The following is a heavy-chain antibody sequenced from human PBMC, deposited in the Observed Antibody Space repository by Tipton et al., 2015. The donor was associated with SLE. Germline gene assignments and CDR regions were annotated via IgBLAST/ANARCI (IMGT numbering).Heavy chain of an antibody. V-gene: IGHV3-13*01. Sequence: SLRLSCAASGFTFSSYDMHWVRQATGKGLEWVSAIGTAGDTYYPGSVKGRFTISRENAKNSLYLQMNSLRAEDTAVYYCARVGTGIAAAGTGYYYYGMGVWGQGTTVTVSS. J-gene: IGHJ6*02. CDR3: ARVGTGIAAAGTGYYYYGMGV. CDR1: GFTFSSYD. D-gene: IGHD6-13*01. CDR2: IGTAGDT.